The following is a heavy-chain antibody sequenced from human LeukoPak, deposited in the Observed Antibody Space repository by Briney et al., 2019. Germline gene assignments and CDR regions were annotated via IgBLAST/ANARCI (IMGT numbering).Heavy chain of an antibody. J-gene: IGHJ6*02. V-gene: IGHV3-15*01. CDR3: TTGLVGDYRSYYYGMDV. D-gene: IGHD4-11*01. CDR2: IKSKTDGGTT. Sequence: GGSLRLSCAASGFTFSNAWMSWVRQAPGKGLEWVGRIKSKTDGGTTDYAAPVKGRFTISRDDSKNTLYLQMNSLKTEDTAVYYCTTGLVGDYRSYYYGMDVWGQGTTVTVSS. CDR1: GFTFSNAW.